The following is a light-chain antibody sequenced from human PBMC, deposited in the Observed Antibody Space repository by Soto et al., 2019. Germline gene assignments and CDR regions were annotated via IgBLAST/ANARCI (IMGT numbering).Light chain of an antibody. Sequence: DIQMTQSPSSLSASVGDRVTITCRASQGISNYLAWYQHKPGKVPNLLIYAASTLHSGVPSRFSGSGSGTDFTLTISSLQPEDVATYYCQKYNSAPWTFGQGTKVEIK. V-gene: IGKV1-27*01. CDR3: QKYNSAPWT. CDR2: AAS. CDR1: QGISNY. J-gene: IGKJ1*01.